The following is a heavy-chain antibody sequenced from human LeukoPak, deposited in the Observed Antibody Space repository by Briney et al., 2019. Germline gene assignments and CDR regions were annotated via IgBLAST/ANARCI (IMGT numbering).Heavy chain of an antibody. V-gene: IGHV4-38-2*01. D-gene: IGHD1-7*01. CDR1: GHSISSGYY. Sequence: PSETLSLTCAVSGHSISSGYYWGWIRQPPGKGLGWIGSIYHSGSTYYNPSLKSRVTISVDTSKNQFSLNLSSVTAADTAVYYCARLSSWNYIVYWGQGTLVTVSS. J-gene: IGHJ4*02. CDR2: IYHSGST. CDR3: ARLSSWNYIVY.